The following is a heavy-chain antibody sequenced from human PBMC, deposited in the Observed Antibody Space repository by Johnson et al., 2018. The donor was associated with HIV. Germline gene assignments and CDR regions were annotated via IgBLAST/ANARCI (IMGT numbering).Heavy chain of an antibody. V-gene: IGHV3-7*03. CDR1: AFTFSNHH. CDR3: TTDQVGRNYGGKYHI. D-gene: IGHD1-7*01. J-gene: IGHJ3*02. CDR2: INQDGTAK. Sequence: VQLVESGGGVVRPGGSLRLSSAVSAFTFSNHHMTWVRPAPGQGLEWVANINQDGTAKFYVDSVKGRFTISRDNAQNSLYLQMNSLKSEDTAVYYCTTDQVGRNYGGKYHIWGQGTMVTVSS.